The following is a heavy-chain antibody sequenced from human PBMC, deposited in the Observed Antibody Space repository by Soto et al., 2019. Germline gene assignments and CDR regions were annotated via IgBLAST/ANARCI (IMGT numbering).Heavy chain of an antibody. D-gene: IGHD6-13*01. CDR2: ISGGGGVT. CDR3: AKESDEQLVPYYFDY. CDR1: GFTFNAFP. V-gene: IGHV3-23*01. Sequence: DVQVMESGGGLVQPGGSLRLSCAASGFTFNAFPLTWVRQAPGKGLEWVSAISGGGGVTYYADPVKGRFPISRDNSKNTLYLQMNSLRAENTAVYYCAKESDEQLVPYYFDYWGQGTLVTVSS. J-gene: IGHJ4*02.